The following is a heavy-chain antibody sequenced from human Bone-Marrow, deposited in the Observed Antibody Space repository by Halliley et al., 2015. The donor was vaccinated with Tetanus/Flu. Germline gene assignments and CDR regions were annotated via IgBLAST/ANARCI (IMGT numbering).Heavy chain of an antibody. CDR3: ARGTAMDV. CDR2: VYYTGST. J-gene: IGHJ6*02. Sequence: KGLEWIGFVYYTGSTNYNPSPKSRVTISVDTPKNQFSLKMSSVTAADTAVYYCARGTAMDVWGQGTTVSVSS. V-gene: IGHV4-59*01.